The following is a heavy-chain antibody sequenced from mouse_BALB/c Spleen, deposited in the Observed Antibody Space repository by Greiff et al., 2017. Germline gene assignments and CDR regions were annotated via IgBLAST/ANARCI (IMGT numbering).Heavy chain of an antibody. CDR3: ARGGTMITHWYFDV. D-gene: IGHD2-4*01. CDR1: GFSLTSYG. V-gene: IGHV2-9*02. Sequence: VQLVESGPGLVAPSQSLSITCTVSGFSLTSYGVHWVRQPPGKGLEWLGVIWAGGSTNYNSALMSRLSISKDNSKSQVFLKMNSLQTDDTAMYYCARGGTMITHWYFDVWGAGTTVTVSS. CDR2: IWAGGST. J-gene: IGHJ1*01.